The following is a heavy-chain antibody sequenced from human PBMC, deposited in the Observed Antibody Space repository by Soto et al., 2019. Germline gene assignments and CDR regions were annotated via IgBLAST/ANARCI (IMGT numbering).Heavy chain of an antibody. V-gene: IGHV4-59*01. J-gene: IGHJ6*02. Sequence: TSETLSLTCTVSGGSISSYYWSWIRQPPGKGLEWIGYIYYSGSTNYNPSLKSRVTISVDTSKNQFSLKLSSVTAADTAVYYCARGERVAGYYYYYGMDVWGQGTTVTVSS. D-gene: IGHD6-19*01. CDR1: GGSISSYY. CDR2: IYYSGST. CDR3: ARGERVAGYYYYYGMDV.